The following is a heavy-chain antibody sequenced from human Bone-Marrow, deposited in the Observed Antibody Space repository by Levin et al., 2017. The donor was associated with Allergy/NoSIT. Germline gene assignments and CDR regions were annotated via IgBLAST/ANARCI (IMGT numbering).Heavy chain of an antibody. CDR1: SGSISHYY. V-gene: IGHV4-59*01. CDR2: IYYTGTT. D-gene: IGHD3-22*01. CDR3: ARVITYSSDTSGSFDPAYFDY. Sequence: SETLSLTCAVSSGSISHYYWSWIRQPPGKGLELIGYIYYTGTTAYNPSLKSRVTLSVDTSKKQFSLNLTAVTAADTAVYYCARVITYSSDTSGSFDPAYFDYWGQGILVIVSS. J-gene: IGHJ4*02.